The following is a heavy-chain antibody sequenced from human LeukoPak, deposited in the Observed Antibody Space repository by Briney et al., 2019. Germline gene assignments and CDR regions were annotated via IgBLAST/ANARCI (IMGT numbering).Heavy chain of an antibody. D-gene: IGHD3-10*01. CDR2: MNPNSGNT. CDR3: ARAYYYGSGSYRSRTLKWFDP. J-gene: IGHJ5*02. CDR1: GYTFTSYD. V-gene: IGHV1-8*01. Sequence: GASVKVSCKASGYTFTSYDINWVRQATGQGLEWMGWMNPNSGNTGYAQKLQGRVTMTRNTSISTAYMELSSLRSEDTAVYYCARAYYYGSGSYRSRTLKWFDPWGQGTLVTVSS.